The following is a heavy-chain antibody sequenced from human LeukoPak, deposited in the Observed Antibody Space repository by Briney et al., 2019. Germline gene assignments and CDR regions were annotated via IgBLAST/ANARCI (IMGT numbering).Heavy chain of an antibody. J-gene: IGHJ4*02. Sequence: GASLRLSCAASGFTFSSYSMNWVRQAPGKGLEWVSYISSSSSTIYYADSVKGRFTISRDNAKNSLYLQMNSLRAEDTAVYYCARDPINYDYVWGSYRRYFDYWGQGTLVTVSS. CDR3: ARDPINYDYVWGSYRRYFDY. V-gene: IGHV3-48*01. CDR1: GFTFSSYS. D-gene: IGHD3-16*02. CDR2: ISSSSSTI.